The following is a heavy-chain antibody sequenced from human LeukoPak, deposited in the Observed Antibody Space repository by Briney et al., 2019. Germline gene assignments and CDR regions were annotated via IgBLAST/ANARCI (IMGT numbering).Heavy chain of an antibody. Sequence: GGSLRLSCAASGFTFTTYWMTWVRQAPGKGLEWVANIKQDGSDKYYMDSVKGRFTISRDNANNALYLQMNSLRDEDTAVYYCARDEYYDILTPIYYYGMDVWGQGTTVTVSS. J-gene: IGHJ6*02. V-gene: IGHV3-7*03. CDR2: IKQDGSDK. CDR3: ARDEYYDILTPIYYYGMDV. D-gene: IGHD3-9*01. CDR1: GFTFTTYW.